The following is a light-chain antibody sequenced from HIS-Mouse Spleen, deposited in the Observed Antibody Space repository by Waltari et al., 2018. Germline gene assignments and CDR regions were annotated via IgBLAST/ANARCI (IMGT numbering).Light chain of an antibody. Sequence: QSALTQPASVAGSPGQSITISCTGTSSDVGGYNYFSWYQQHPGKAPKLMIYEVSKRPSGVSNRFSRSKSGNTASLTISGLQAEDEADYYCSSYTSSSTFFGTGTKVTVL. CDR2: EVS. CDR1: SSDVGGYNY. CDR3: SSYTSSSTF. J-gene: IGLJ1*01. V-gene: IGLV2-14*01.